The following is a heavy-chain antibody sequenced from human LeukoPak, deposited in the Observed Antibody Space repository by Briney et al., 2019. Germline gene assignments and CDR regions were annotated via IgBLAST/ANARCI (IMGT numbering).Heavy chain of an antibody. Sequence: SETLSLTCAVNGGSFSGYYWSWIRQPPGKGLEWIGEIIHSGSTNYNPSLKSRVTIAVDTSKNQISLKLSSVTAADTAVYYCARGSFDYIWGSYRLFDYWGQGTLVTVSS. V-gene: IGHV4-34*01. J-gene: IGHJ4*02. CDR1: GGSFSGYY. CDR3: ARGSFDYIWGSYRLFDY. D-gene: IGHD3-16*02. CDR2: IIHSGST.